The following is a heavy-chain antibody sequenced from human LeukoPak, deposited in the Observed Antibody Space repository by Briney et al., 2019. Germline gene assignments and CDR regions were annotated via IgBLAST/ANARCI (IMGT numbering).Heavy chain of an antibody. Sequence: AAVKDTCKASVYTFTSYGSSWVRPAPGRGGEWMGCICTDNGNTKYARKLQGGVTMTPETSPRTDSIALRSLRSSDTRVCSCVRNRSAAGTHEGPRWFDPWGQGTLVTVSS. V-gene: IGHV1-18*01. D-gene: IGHD6-13*01. CDR2: ICTDNGNT. CDR3: VRNRSAAGTHEGPRWFDP. CDR1: VYTFTSYG. J-gene: IGHJ5*02.